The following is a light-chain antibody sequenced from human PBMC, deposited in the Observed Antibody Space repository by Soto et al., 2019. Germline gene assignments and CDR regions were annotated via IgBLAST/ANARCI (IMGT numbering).Light chain of an antibody. J-gene: IGLJ3*02. Sequence: QSVLTQPASVSGSPGQSITISCTGTSSDIGGYNYVSWYQQHPDTAPKLIIYEVSNRRSGISNRFSGSKSGNTASLTISGLQAADEADYYCSSYPSSSTPVFGGGTKLTVL. CDR2: EVS. CDR1: SSDIGGYNY. V-gene: IGLV2-14*01. CDR3: SSYPSSSTPV.